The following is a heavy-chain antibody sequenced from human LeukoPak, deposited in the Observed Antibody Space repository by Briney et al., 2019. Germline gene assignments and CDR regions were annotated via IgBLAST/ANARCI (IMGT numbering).Heavy chain of an antibody. D-gene: IGHD2/OR15-2a*01. Sequence: SETLSLTCTVSGGSISSYYWSWIRQPPGKGLEWIGYIYYSGSTNYNPSLKSRVTISVDTSKNQFSLKLSSVTAADTAVYYCARQDFYYFNYWGQGTLVSVSS. J-gene: IGHJ4*02. CDR2: IYYSGST. CDR1: GGSISSYY. V-gene: IGHV4-59*08. CDR3: ARQDFYYFNY.